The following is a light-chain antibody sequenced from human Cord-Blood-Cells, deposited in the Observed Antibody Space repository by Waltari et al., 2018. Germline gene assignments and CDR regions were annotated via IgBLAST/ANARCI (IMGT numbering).Light chain of an antibody. Sequence: QSALTQPASASGSPGQSITISCTSTSSDVGGYKYVSWYQQHPGKAPILMIYDVSKRPSGVSNRFSGSKAGNTASLTISGLQAEDEADYYCSSYTSSSTVVFGGGTKLTVL. CDR3: SSYTSSSTVV. CDR2: DVS. V-gene: IGLV2-14*01. J-gene: IGLJ2*01. CDR1: SSDVGGYKY.